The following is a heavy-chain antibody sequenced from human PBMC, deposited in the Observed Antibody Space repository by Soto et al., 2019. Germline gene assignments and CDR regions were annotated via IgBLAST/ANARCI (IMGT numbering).Heavy chain of an antibody. J-gene: IGHJ4*02. D-gene: IGHD2-15*01. Sequence: QVQLVQSGAEVKTPGSSVTVSCKASGDTSTPYAISWVRQAPGQGLEWLGGIIPIAGTPTYAQKFQGRVTISEDSTTSTTSMELTRLTSEDTAVYYCARGYCVSSSCHSLDSWGQGTPVTVSS. CDR3: ARGYCVSSSCHSLDS. CDR1: GDTSTPYA. CDR2: IIPIAGTP. V-gene: IGHV1-69*14.